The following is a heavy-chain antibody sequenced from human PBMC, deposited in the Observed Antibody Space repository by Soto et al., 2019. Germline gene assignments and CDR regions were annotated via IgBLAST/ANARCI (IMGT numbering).Heavy chain of an antibody. CDR2: INPNNDGT. Sequence: GASVKVSCKASGNTFTGYYIHWVRQAPGQGLEWMGWINPNNDGTTYGEKFQGRVTMTRDTSTSTAYMGLSRLRSDDTAVYYCARDLGGSRDSWGQGTLVTVSS. CDR1: GNTFTGYY. CDR3: ARDLGGSRDS. D-gene: IGHD1-26*01. J-gene: IGHJ4*02. V-gene: IGHV1-2*02.